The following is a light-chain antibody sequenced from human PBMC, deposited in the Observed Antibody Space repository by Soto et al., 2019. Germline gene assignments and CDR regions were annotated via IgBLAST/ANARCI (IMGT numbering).Light chain of an antibody. J-gene: IGKJ4*01. CDR3: QHLNAFPLT. CDR1: QAINSY. Sequence: IQLTQSPSSLSASVGDRVTITCRASQAINSYLAWYQQEPGKAPKLLIYGGSTLQSGVPSRFSGSGSGRDFTLTISSLQSEDFATYYCQHLNAFPLTFGGGTKVEI. CDR2: GGS. V-gene: IGKV1-9*01.